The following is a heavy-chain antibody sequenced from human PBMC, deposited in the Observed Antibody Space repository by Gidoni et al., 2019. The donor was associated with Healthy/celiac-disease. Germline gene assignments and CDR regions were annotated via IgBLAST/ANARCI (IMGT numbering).Heavy chain of an antibody. CDR3: ATQNYYYDSSGYWRYYFDY. CDR1: GGTFSSYA. J-gene: IGHJ4*02. V-gene: IGHV1-69*01. D-gene: IGHD3-22*01. CDR2: IIPIFGTA. Sequence: QVQLVQSGAEVKKPGSSVKVSCKASGGTFSSYAISWVRQAPGQGLEWMGGIIPIFGTANYAQKFQGRVTITADESTSTAYMELSSLRSEDTAVYYCATQNYYYDSSGYWRYYFDYWGQGTLVTVSS.